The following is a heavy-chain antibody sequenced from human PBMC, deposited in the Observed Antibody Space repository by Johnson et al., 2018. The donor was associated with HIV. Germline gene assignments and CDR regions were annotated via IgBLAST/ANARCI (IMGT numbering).Heavy chain of an antibody. Sequence: QMQLVESGGGVVQPGRSLRLSCAASGFTFSNYPMHWVRQAPGKGLEWVAVIWYDGSNNYYADSVKGRFTISKENSRNTLFLHMNSLRADDTAVYYCARYSSGWQGLDAFDIWGQGTMVTVSS. CDR2: IWYDGSNN. CDR3: ARYSSGWQGLDAFDI. D-gene: IGHD6-19*01. J-gene: IGHJ3*02. V-gene: IGHV3-33*08. CDR1: GFTFSNYP.